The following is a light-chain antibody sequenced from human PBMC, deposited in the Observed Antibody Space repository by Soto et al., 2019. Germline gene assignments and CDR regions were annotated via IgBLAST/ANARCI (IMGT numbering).Light chain of an antibody. V-gene: IGKV3-11*01. CDR1: QGVGTS. J-gene: IGKJ1*01. CDR2: DVS. CDR3: QVRDVWPS. Sequence: IVLTQSPVTLALSPGERAVLSCSASQGVGTSFAWYQHKPGQDPRIFKYDVSTRSPGIPARLSGSGSGTDFPLTSSSLEPEDIAIYYCQVRDVWPSFGQGTKVEI.